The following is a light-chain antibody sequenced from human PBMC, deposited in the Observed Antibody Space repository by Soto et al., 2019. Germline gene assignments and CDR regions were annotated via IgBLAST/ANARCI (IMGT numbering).Light chain of an antibody. V-gene: IGKV3D-15*01. CDR3: LQYNDWPRT. Sequence: EIVMTQSPATLSVSPGERATLSCRDSRSISYNLAWYQQKPRQAPRLLLYGLSTRATGIPARFSSSGSGTEFTLTISITQSEDFAIYYCLQYNDWPRTFGPGTKVDFK. CDR2: GLS. J-gene: IGKJ3*01. CDR1: RSISYN.